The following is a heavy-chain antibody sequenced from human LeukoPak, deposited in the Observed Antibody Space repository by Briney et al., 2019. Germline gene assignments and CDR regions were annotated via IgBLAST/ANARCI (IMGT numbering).Heavy chain of an antibody. J-gene: IGHJ4*02. Sequence: GGSLRLSCAASGFTFSSYSMNWVRQAPGKGLEWVSSISSSSSYICYADSVKGRFTISRDNAKNSLYLQMNSLRAEDTAVYYCARDNKVVPAATYDYWGQGTLSPSPQ. CDR1: GFTFSSYS. D-gene: IGHD2-2*01. CDR2: ISSSSSYI. V-gene: IGHV3-21*01. CDR3: ARDNKVVPAATYDY.